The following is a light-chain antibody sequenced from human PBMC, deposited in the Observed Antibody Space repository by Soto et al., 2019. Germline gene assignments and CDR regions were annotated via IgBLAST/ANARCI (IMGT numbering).Light chain of an antibody. CDR1: QSVSSSY. Sequence: EIVLTQSPGTLSLSPGERATLSCRASQSVSSSYLAWYQQKPGQAPRLLIYDTSSRATGIPDRFSGSGSGTDFTIAISRLEPEDFAVYYCHQCGSSPSFGQGTKVELK. J-gene: IGKJ1*01. CDR3: HQCGSSPS. CDR2: DTS. V-gene: IGKV3-20*01.